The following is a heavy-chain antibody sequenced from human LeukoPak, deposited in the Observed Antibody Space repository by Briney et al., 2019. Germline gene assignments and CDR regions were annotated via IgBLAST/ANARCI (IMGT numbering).Heavy chain of an antibody. CDR3: ARGPGDYVWGSYRRFDY. D-gene: IGHD3-16*02. Sequence: SETLSLTCAVHGGSFSGYYWSWIRQPPGKGLEWIGEINHSGSTNYNPSLKSRVTISVDTSKNRFSLKLSSVTAADTAVYYCARGPGDYVWGSYRRFDYWGQGTLVTVSS. V-gene: IGHV4-34*01. CDR1: GGSFSGYY. CDR2: INHSGST. J-gene: IGHJ4*02.